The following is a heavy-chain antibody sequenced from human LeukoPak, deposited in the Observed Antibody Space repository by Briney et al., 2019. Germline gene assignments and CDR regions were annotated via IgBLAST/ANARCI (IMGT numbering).Heavy chain of an antibody. Sequence: GGSLRLSCAASGFTFSSYAMSWVRQAPGKGLGWVSAISGSGGSTYYADSVKGRFTISRDNSKNTLYLQMNSLRAEDTAVYYCAKVPTRKALGDYFTPLWYFGLWGRGTLVTVSS. CDR2: ISGSGGST. V-gene: IGHV3-23*01. J-gene: IGHJ2*01. CDR3: AKVPTRKALGDYFTPLWYFGL. CDR1: GFTFSSYA. D-gene: IGHD4-17*01.